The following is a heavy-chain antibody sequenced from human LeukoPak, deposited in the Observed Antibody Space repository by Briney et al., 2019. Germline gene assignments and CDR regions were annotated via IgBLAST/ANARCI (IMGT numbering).Heavy chain of an antibody. CDR2: SSSSSSYI. CDR1: GFTFSSYS. J-gene: IGHJ3*02. Sequence: PGGSLRLSCAASGFTFSSYSMNWVRQAPGKGLEWVSSSSSSSSYIYYADSVKGRFTISRDNAKNSLYLQMNSLRAEDTAVYYCARDISPAGTEDAFDIWGQGTMVTASS. D-gene: IGHD1-1*01. CDR3: ARDISPAGTEDAFDI. V-gene: IGHV3-21*01.